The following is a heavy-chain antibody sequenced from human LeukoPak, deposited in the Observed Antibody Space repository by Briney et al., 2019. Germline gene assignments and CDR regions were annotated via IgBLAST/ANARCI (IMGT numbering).Heavy chain of an antibody. V-gene: IGHV1-2*02. D-gene: IGHD3-22*01. J-gene: IGHJ4*02. CDR2: INPNSGGT. CDR3: ARGGPYYDTSGYSPEDY. Sequence: GASVTLSCKASGYIFTTYFMHWVRQPPAPGLNSISLINPNSGGTNYAQEFQGRVTMTRDTSISTAYMELSRLSSDDTALYYCARGGPYYDTSGYSPEDYWGQGTLVTVSS. CDR1: GYIFTTYF.